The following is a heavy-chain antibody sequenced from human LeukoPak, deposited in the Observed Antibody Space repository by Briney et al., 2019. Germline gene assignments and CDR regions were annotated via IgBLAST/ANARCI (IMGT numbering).Heavy chain of an antibody. Sequence: PSETLSLTCTVSGGSISSDYWSWIRQSPGKGLEWIGYIYYSGTTSYNPSLKSRGTISLDTSKNQFSLKLSSVTAADTAVYYCARGANWGSPDYWGQGTLVTVSS. CDR3: ARGANWGSPDY. CDR1: GGSISSDY. CDR2: IYYSGTT. V-gene: IGHV4-59*01. J-gene: IGHJ4*02. D-gene: IGHD7-27*01.